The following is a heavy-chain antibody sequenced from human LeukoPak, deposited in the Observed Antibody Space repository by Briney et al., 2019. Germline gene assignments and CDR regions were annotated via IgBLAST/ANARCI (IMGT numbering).Heavy chain of an antibody. V-gene: IGHV3-9*01. J-gene: IGHJ4*02. CDR3: AKDQAAVALYYFDY. CDR1: GFTFDDYA. D-gene: IGHD6-19*01. CDR2: ISWNSGSI. Sequence: PGRSLRLSCAASGFTFDDYAMHWVRQAPGKGLEGVSGISWNSGSIGYADSVKGRFTISRDNAKNSLYLQMNSLRAEDTALYYCAKDQAAVALYYFDYWGQGTLVTVSS.